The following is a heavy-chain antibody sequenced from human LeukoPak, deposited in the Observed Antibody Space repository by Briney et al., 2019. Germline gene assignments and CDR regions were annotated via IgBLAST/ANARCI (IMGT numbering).Heavy chain of an antibody. CDR3: ARDQEDYENGMDV. J-gene: IGHJ6*02. D-gene: IGHD4-17*01. Sequence: SETLSPTCTVSGGSISSSSYYWGWIRQPPGKGLEWIGSIYYSGSTYYNPSLKSRVTISVDTSKNQFSLKLSSVTAADTAVYYCARDQEDYENGMDVWGQGTTVTVSS. V-gene: IGHV4-39*07. CDR1: GGSISSSSYY. CDR2: IYYSGST.